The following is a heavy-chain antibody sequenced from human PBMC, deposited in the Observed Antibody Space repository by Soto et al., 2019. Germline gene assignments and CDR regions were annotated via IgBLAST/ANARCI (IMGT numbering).Heavy chain of an antibody. D-gene: IGHD6-19*01. CDR2: IIPILGIA. V-gene: IGHV1-69*04. CDR3: ARDQAGIAVADNWFDP. CDR1: GGTFSSYT. J-gene: IGHJ5*02. Sequence: SVKVSCKASGGTFSSYTISWVRQAPGQGLEWMGRIIPILGIANYAQKFKGRVTITADKSTSTAYMELSSLRSEDTAVYYCARDQAGIAVADNWFDPWGQGTLVTVSS.